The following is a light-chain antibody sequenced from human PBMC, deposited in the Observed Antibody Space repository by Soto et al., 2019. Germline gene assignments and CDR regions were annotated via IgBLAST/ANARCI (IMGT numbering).Light chain of an antibody. V-gene: IGKV3-20*01. J-gene: IGKJ4*01. CDR2: GAA. CDR3: QQYTGSVLT. CDR1: QTLTNNY. Sequence: EIVLTQSPGTLSLSPGERATLSCRASQTLTNNYLAWYQQKPGQAPRLLIHGAASRATAIPDRFSGSGSGTDFTLTISRLEPEDFAVYYCQQYTGSVLTFGGGTKVEIK.